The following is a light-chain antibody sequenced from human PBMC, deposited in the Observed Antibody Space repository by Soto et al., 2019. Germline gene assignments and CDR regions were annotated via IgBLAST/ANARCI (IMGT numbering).Light chain of an antibody. V-gene: IGKV1-39*01. CDR2: AAS. CDR3: QQSSSSPRT. CDR1: QTISSY. J-gene: IGKJ1*01. Sequence: DIQMTQSPSSLSASVGDRVTITCRASQTISSYLNWYQQKPGEAPKLLIYAASSLQSGVPSRFSGSGSGTDFTLTISSLQPEDFATYYCQQSSSSPRTFGQGTKVDIK.